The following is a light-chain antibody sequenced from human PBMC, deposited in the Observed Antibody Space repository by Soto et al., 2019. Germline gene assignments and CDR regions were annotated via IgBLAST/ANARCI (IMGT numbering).Light chain of an antibody. V-gene: IGKV4-1*01. CDR2: WAS. J-gene: IGKJ1*01. Sequence: DIVMTQSPDSLAVSLGERATINCKSSQSVLYSSDNKNYLAWYQQKPGQPPKLLIYWASTRESGVPDRFSGSGSGTDFNLTISSLQAEDVAVYYCQQCYSLPRTFGQGTKVEIK. CDR3: QQCYSLPRT. CDR1: QSVLYSSDNKNY.